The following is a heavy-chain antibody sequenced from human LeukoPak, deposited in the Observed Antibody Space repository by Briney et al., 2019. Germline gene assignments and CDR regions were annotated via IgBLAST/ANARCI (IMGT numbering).Heavy chain of an antibody. V-gene: IGHV3-23*01. D-gene: IGHD6-19*01. J-gene: IGHJ4*02. Sequence: GGSLRLSCAASGFIFSFCAVSWVRQAPGEGLEWISTINGSGSNTLYADSVKGRLTIYRDTSTTTLYLQINSLRAEDAAVYYCAKGAMAVAATGRLDYWGPGTLVTVSS. CDR3: AKGAMAVAATGRLDY. CDR1: GFIFSFCA. CDR2: INGSGSNT.